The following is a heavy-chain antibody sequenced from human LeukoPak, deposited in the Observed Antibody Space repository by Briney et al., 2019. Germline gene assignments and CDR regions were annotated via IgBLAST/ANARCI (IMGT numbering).Heavy chain of an antibody. CDR1: GFAFSSYG. D-gene: IGHD3-9*01. V-gene: IGHV3-23*01. CDR3: AEQYDILTGYFDY. Sequence: GGSLRLSCAASGFAFSSYGMSWVRQAPGKGLEWVSAISGSGGSTYYADSVKGRFTISRDSSKNTLYLQMNSLRAEDTAVYYCAEQYDILTGYFDYWGQGTLVTVSS. J-gene: IGHJ4*02. CDR2: ISGSGGST.